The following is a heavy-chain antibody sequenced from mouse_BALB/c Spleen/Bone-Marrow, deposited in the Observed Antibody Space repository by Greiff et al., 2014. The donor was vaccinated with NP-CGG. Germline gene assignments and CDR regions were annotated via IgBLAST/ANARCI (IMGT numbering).Heavy chain of an antibody. CDR3: ARTGFHY. CDR2: IWSGGST. V-gene: IGHV2-2*02. Sequence: VQLQQSGPGLVQPSQSLSITCTVSGFSLTSYGVHWVRQSPGKGLEWLGVIWSGGSTDYDAAFISRLSNSKANSKIQVCFKMNSLQANDTGIYYCARTGFHYWGQGTTLTVSS. D-gene: IGHD4-1*01. J-gene: IGHJ2*01. CDR1: GFSLTSYG.